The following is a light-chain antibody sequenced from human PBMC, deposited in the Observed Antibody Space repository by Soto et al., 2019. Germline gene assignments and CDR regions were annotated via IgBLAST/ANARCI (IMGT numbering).Light chain of an antibody. CDR1: RSDVGGYNY. V-gene: IGLV2-11*01. J-gene: IGLJ1*01. CDR2: GAS. CDR3: CSYAGTPYV. Sequence: QSVLTQPRSVSASPGQSVTISCTGTRSDVGGYNYVSWYQHHPGKAPKLMIYGASERPSGVPDRFSGSKSGNTASLTISGLQAEDEADYYCCSYAGTPYVFGTGTKVTVL.